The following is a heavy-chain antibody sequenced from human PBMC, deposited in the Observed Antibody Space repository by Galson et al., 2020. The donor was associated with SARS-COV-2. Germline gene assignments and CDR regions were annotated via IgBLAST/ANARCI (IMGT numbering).Heavy chain of an antibody. D-gene: IGHD3-22*01. CDR1: EYSFLNYW. CDR3: ARRPSGLLPLDS. CDR2: IYPGDSDT. J-gene: IGHJ4*02. Sequence: GESLKISCKGPEYSFLNYWIVWVRQMPGKGLEWMGIIYPGDSDTRYSPSFQGQVTISADESINTAYLQWSSLEASDTAMYYCARRPSGLLPLDSWGQGTLVTVFS. V-gene: IGHV5-51*01.